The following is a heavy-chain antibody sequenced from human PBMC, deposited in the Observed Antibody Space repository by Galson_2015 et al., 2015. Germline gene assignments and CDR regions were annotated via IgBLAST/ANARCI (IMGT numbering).Heavy chain of an antibody. CDR3: AKGWYCGGGSCYSIDWYFEL. V-gene: IGHV3-23*01. Sequence: SLRLSCAASGFTFSSYALSWVRQAPGKGLEWVSAIRGSGGRTIYADAVKGRFTISRDNTKSTLYLQIHSLRAEDTAVYYCAKGWYCGGGSCYSIDWYFELWGRGTLVTVSS. J-gene: IGHJ2*01. D-gene: IGHD2-15*01. CDR1: GFTFSSYA. CDR2: IRGSGGRT.